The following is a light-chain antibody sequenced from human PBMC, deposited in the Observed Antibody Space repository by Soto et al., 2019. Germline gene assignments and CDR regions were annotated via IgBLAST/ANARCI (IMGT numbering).Light chain of an antibody. Sequence: QSALTQPASVSGSPGQSITISCTGTSSDVGGYNYVSWYQQHPGKAPKLMIYDVNNRPSGVSTRVSGSKSGNTASLTISGLQAEDEADYYCSSYTSRSPVVFCGGTKLTVL. CDR1: SSDVGGYNY. V-gene: IGLV2-14*03. CDR2: DVN. CDR3: SSYTSRSPVV. J-gene: IGLJ2*01.